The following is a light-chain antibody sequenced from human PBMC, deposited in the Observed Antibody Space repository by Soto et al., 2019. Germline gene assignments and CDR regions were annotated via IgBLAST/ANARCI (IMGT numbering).Light chain of an antibody. CDR2: DES. CDR1: YIGSKS. CDR3: QVWDSSSDHYF. Sequence: SYLLTQPPSVSVAPGQPASITFGGNYIGSKSVHWCQTKPGQAPALAVYDESVRPSGMPERVSGSDCGNTAPLTLSRVEGVDEADYFCQVWDSSSDHYFFGTGPKVT. V-gene: IGLV3-21*02. J-gene: IGLJ1*01.